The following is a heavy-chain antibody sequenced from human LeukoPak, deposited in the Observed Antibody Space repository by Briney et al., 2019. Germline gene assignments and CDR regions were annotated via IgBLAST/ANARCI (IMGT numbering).Heavy chain of an antibody. CDR1: EFTFTTYG. D-gene: IGHD3-3*01. CDR2: ISSSSSYT. V-gene: IGHV3-21*05. CDR3: ARGHRGYDFWSGYSICLDS. J-gene: IGHJ4*02. Sequence: GGSLRLSCAASEFTFTTYGMHWVRQAPGKGLEWVSYISSSSSYTNHADSVKGRFTISRDNAKNSLYLQMNSLRAEDTAVYFCARGHRGYDFWSGYSICLDSWGQGTLVTVSS.